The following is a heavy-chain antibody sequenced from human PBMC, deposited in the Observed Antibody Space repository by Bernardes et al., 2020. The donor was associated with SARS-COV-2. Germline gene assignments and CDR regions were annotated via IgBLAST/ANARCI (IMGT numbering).Heavy chain of an antibody. J-gene: IGHJ2*01. CDR1: GWSLSGHY. Sequence: SETLSLTCAVYGWSLSGHYWDWIRQPPGKGLEWIGEINYSGSTNYNPSLKSRVTITVDTSKSQFSLKLTAVTAADTAIYYCARAVWGIWHFDLWGRDTLVTVTS. CDR2: INYSGST. CDR3: ARAVWGIWHFDL. V-gene: IGHV4-34*01. D-gene: IGHD3-16*01.